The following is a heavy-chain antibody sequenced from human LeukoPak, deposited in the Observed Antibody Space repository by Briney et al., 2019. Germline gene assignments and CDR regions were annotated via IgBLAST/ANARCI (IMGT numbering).Heavy chain of an antibody. J-gene: IGHJ4*02. CDR1: GFTFSSSW. CDR3: VKDLRGPEGF. CDR2: IKQDGSEK. V-gene: IGHV3-7*01. D-gene: IGHD2-2*01. Sequence: GGSLRLSCAASGFTFSSSWMSWVRQAPGKGLEWVANIKQDGSEKSYVDSVKGRFTISRDDAKTSLYLQMISLRAENTAVYYCVKDLRGPEGFWGQGTLVIVSS.